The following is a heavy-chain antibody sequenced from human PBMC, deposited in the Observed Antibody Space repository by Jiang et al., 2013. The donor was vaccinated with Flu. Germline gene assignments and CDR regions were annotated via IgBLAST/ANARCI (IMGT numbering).Heavy chain of an antibody. V-gene: IGHV1-2*04. J-gene: IGHJ6*04. Sequence: SGYTFSGFYIHWVRQAPGQGLEWMGWINPDSGGTSYAQKFQDWVTMTRDTSINTAYMELSRLRSDDTAVHYCAKLMYYYESSGQLEYYYYGMDVWGKGTTVTVSS. CDR3: AKLMYYYESSGQLEYYYYGMDV. CDR2: INPDSGGT. D-gene: IGHD3-22*01. CDR1: GYTFSGFY.